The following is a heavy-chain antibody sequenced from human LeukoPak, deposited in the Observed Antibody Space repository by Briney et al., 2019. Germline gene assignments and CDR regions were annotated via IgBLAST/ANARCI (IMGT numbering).Heavy chain of an antibody. J-gene: IGHJ4*02. Sequence: PGGSLRLSCAASRFTFSNYAMHWVRQAPGKGLEWVAVISHDESNKYYADSVKGRFTISRDNSKNTLYLQMNSPRAEDTAVYYCARDGIQKAAAVTVNKLDYWGPGTLVTVSS. CDR2: ISHDESNK. CDR3: ARDGIQKAAAVTVNKLDY. CDR1: RFTFSNYA. V-gene: IGHV3-30-3*01. D-gene: IGHD6-13*01.